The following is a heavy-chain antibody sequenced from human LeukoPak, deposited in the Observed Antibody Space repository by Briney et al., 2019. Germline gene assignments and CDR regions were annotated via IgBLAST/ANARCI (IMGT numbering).Heavy chain of an antibody. CDR2: ISSGGST. CDR1: GGSISSSGYY. V-gene: IGHV4-39*01. Sequence: SETLSLTCTVSGGSISSSGYYWGWIRQPPGKGLEWIGSISSGGSTHYIPSLKSRVTISVDTSKNQFSLKLSSVTVADTAVYYCARRSYDGSGYYYVDYWGQGTLVTVSS. J-gene: IGHJ4*02. D-gene: IGHD3-22*01. CDR3: ARRSYDGSGYYYVDY.